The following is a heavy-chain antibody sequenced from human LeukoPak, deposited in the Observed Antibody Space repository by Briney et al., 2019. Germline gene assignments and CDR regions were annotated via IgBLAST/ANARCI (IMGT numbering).Heavy chain of an antibody. V-gene: IGHV4-34*01. CDR1: GGSFSGYY. D-gene: IGHD6-6*01. J-gene: IGHJ4*02. CDR2: INHSGST. Sequence: PSETLSLTCAVYGGSFSGYYWSWIRQPPGKGLEWIGEINHSGSTNYNPSLKSRVTISVDTSKNQFSLKLSSVTAADTAVYYCARHRWEQLVGHFDYWGQGTLVTVSS. CDR3: ARHRWEQLVGHFDY.